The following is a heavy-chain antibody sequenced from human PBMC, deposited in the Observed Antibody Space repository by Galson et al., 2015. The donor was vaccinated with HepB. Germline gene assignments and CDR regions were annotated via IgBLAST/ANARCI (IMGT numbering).Heavy chain of an antibody. Sequence: SETLSLTCTVSGGSVSSGSYYWSWIRQPPGKGLEWIGYIYYSGSTNYNPSLKSRVTISVDTSKNQFSLKLSSVTAADTAVYYCAREIAAAGTIYWGQGTLVTVSS. CDR1: GGSVSSGSYY. V-gene: IGHV4-61*01. J-gene: IGHJ4*02. CDR3: AREIAAAGTIY. CDR2: IYYSGST. D-gene: IGHD6-13*01.